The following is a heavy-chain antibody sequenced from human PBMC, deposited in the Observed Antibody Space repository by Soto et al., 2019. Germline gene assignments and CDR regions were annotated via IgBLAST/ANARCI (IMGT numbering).Heavy chain of an antibody. CDR1: GGSITSFY. CDR2: IYYSGSP. CDR3: ARDLGFCSSTSCYPWFDP. J-gene: IGHJ5*02. D-gene: IGHD2-2*01. V-gene: IGHV4-59*01. Sequence: SETLSLTCTVSGGSITSFYWSWIRQPPGKGLEWIGYIYYSGSPNYNPSLKSRVTISVDTSKNQFSLRLSSVTAADTAVYYCARDLGFCSSTSCYPWFDPWGQGTLVTVSS.